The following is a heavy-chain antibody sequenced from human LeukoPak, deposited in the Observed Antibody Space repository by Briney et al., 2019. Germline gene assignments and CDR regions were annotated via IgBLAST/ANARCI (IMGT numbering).Heavy chain of an antibody. CDR3: ARWRWQQSEFDL. J-gene: IGHJ4*02. D-gene: IGHD5-24*01. CDR1: GFSFSSYH. CDR2: IFPGGHQE. V-gene: IGHV3-7*01. Sequence: GGSLRLSCVASGFSFSSYHMSWVRQAPGKGLGCVAHIFPGGHQESCDASVRGRFTVSRDNAKNSVFLQMNSLRVEDTAIYYCARWRWQQSEFDLWGQGALVTVSS.